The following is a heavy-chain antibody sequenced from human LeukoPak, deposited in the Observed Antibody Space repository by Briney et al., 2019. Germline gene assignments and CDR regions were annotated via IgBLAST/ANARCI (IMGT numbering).Heavy chain of an antibody. V-gene: IGHV3-21*01. D-gene: IGHD2-21*02. CDR2: ISSNSDYI. J-gene: IGHJ2*01. CDR1: GFXFSIYS. Sequence: PGGSLRLSCAASGFXFSIYSMDWVRQAPGKGLEWVSFISSNSDYIFYAESVKGRFTISRDNAQNSLYLQVNSLRAEDTAVYYCARASRGYCGGDCHYWYFDLWGRGTLVTVSS. CDR3: ARASRGYCGGDCHYWYFDL.